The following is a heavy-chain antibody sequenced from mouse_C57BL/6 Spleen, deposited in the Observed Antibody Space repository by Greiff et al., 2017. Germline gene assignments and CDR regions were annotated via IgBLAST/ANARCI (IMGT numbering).Heavy chain of an antibody. CDR1: GYTFTSYW. CDR3: AIGGDYDGDMDY. D-gene: IGHD2-4*01. V-gene: IGHV1-74*01. Sequence: QVQLQQPGAELVKPGASVKVSCTASGYTFTSYWMHWVKQRPGQGLEWIGRIHPSDSDTNYTQKFKGKATLTVDKSSSTAYMQLSSLTSEDSAVYYCAIGGDYDGDMDYWGQGTSVTVSS. J-gene: IGHJ4*01. CDR2: IHPSDSDT.